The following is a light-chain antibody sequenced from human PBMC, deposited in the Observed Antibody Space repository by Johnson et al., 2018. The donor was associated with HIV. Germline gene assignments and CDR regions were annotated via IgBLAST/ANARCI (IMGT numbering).Light chain of an antibody. Sequence: QSVLTQPPSVSAAPGQKVTISCSGSSYNIGNNYVSWYQQLPGTAPKLLIYENNKRPSGIPDRFSGSKSGPSATLDITGLPTGDEADYYCATWDNSLKGVFGTGTKVTVL. V-gene: IGLV1-51*02. J-gene: IGLJ1*01. CDR1: SYNIGNNY. CDR3: ATWDNSLKGV. CDR2: ENN.